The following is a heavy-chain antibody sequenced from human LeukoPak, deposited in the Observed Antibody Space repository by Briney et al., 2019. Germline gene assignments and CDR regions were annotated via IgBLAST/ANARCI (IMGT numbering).Heavy chain of an antibody. J-gene: IGHJ4*02. Sequence: GGSLRLSCAASGLTFSTSDMSWVRQAPGKGLEWVSPICGSGDSTYYADSVKGRFTISRDNYKNTLYLQMNSLGADTTAVYYCEKGNVGYFDYWGQGTLVTVSS. D-gene: IGHD6-13*01. V-gene: IGHV3-23*01. CDR1: GLTFSTSD. CDR3: EKGNVGYFDY. CDR2: ICGSGDST.